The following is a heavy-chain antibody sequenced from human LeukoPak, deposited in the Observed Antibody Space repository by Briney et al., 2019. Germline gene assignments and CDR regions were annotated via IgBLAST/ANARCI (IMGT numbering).Heavy chain of an antibody. CDR1: GFTFSSHW. CDR2: IKQDGSDK. J-gene: IGHJ4*02. CDR3: VRGGTNFAS. V-gene: IGHV3-7*01. Sequence: GGSLRLSCAASGFTFSSHWMSWDRQAPGKGLEWVANIKQDGSDKYYVDSVKGRFTISRDNAKNSLYLQMNGLRADDTALYYCVRGGTNFASWGQGTLVIVSS. D-gene: IGHD2-8*01.